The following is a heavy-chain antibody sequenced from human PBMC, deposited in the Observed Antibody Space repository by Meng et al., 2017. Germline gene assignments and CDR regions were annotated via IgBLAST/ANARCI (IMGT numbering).Heavy chain of an antibody. V-gene: IGHV1-69*02. CDR1: GGTFSSYT. CDR3: ARVISYYFGY. J-gene: IGHJ4*02. CDR2: IIPILGIA. Sequence: QFQVVPHGAEVKKPVSSVKVCCKASGGTFSSYTSSWVRQAPGEGLEWMGRIIPILGIANYAQKFQGRVTITADKSTSTAYMELSSLRSEDTAVYYCARVISYYFGYWGQGTLVTVSS.